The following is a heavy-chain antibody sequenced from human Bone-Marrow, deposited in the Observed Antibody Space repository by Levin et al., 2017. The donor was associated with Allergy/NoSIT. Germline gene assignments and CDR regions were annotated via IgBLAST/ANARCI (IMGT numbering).Heavy chain of an antibody. CDR3: ARSPEPISLKIVVDDAFNI. J-gene: IGHJ3*02. CDR2: INPADGRR. CDR1: GYTVTTYR. V-gene: IGHV1-46*01. D-gene: IGHD2-15*01. Sequence: GGSLRLSCKASGYTVTTYRIHWVRQAPGQSLEWLGIINPADGRRSYSQKFQERVTMTRDTSTSTVYMELSSLTSEDTADSYCARSPEPISLKIVVDDAFNIWGQGTLVTVS.